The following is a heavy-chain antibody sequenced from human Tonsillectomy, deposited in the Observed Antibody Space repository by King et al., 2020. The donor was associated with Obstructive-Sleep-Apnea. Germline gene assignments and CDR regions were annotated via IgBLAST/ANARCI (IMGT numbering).Heavy chain of an antibody. V-gene: IGHV3-23*04. D-gene: IGHD6-13*01. Sequence: VPLVESGGGLVQPGGSLRLSCAASGFTFSSYAMSWVRQAPGKGLEWVSAISGSGSSTYYADSVKGRFTISRDNSKNTLYLQMNSLRAEDTAVYYCAKDWKYSSSFPPAWGWGQGTLVTVSS. J-gene: IGHJ4*02. CDR2: ISGSGSST. CDR3: AKDWKYSSSFPPAWG. CDR1: GFTFSSYA.